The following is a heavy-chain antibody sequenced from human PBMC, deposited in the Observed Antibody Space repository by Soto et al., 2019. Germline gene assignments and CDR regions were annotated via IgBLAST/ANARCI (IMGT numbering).Heavy chain of an antibody. CDR3: VRGPSHGAFDI. Sequence: TGGSLRLSCSASGFTFSAYTMHWVRQAPGKGLEWVAHITPDGNRAYYADSVKGRFTVSRDNARNTVYLQVKSLRPEDTAVYHCVRGPSHGAFDIWGQGTLVTVSS. J-gene: IGHJ3*02. V-gene: IGHV3-30-3*01. CDR1: GFTFSAYT. CDR2: ITPDGNRA.